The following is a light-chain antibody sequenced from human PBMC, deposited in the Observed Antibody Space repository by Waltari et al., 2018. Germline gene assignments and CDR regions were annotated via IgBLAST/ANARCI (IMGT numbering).Light chain of an antibody. V-gene: IGLV2-8*01. Sequence: QSALTQPPSASGSPGQSVTTSCTGTSSDVGGYNYVSCYQQHPGKAPKLIISEVNKRPSGVPDRFSGSKSGNTASLTVSGLQADDEADYYCSSYSGSNNLGVFGGGTKLTVL. CDR3: SSYSGSNNLGV. CDR2: EVN. CDR1: SSDVGGYNY. J-gene: IGLJ2*01.